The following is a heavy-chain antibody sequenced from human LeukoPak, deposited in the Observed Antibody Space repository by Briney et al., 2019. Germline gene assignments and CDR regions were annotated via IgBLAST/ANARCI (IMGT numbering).Heavy chain of an antibody. D-gene: IGHD3-16*02. CDR1: GGSISSGDYY. Sequence: ESSETLSLTCTVSGGSISSGDYYWSWIRQPPGKGLEWIGYIYYSGSTYYNPSLKNRVTILVDTSKNQFSLKLSSVTAADTAGYYCARGPNYVWGSYQYFDYWGQGTLVTVSS. CDR2: IYYSGST. V-gene: IGHV4-30-4*01. J-gene: IGHJ4*02. CDR3: ARGPNYVWGSYQYFDY.